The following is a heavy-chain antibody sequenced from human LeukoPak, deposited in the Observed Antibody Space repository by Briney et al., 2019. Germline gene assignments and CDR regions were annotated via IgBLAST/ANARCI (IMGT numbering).Heavy chain of an antibody. D-gene: IGHD3-10*01. V-gene: IGHV3-23*01. CDR3: AKGAMVRGVITPPNYYYYGMDV. Sequence: ETLSLTCAVSGGSISSSNWWSWFRQAPGKGLEWFSAISGSGGSTYYADSVKGRFTISRDNSKNTLYLQMNSLRAEDTAVYYCAKGAMVRGVITPPNYYYYGMDVWGQGTTVTVSS. J-gene: IGHJ6*02. CDR2: ISGSGGST. CDR1: GGSISSSN.